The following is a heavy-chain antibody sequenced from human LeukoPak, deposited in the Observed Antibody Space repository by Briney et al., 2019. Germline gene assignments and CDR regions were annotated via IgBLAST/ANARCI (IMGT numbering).Heavy chain of an antibody. J-gene: IGHJ4*02. V-gene: IGHV3-30*04. CDR3: ARSPLKYCSGGSCYSRDYFDY. Sequence: PGGSLRLSCAASGFTFSSYAMHWVRQAPGKGLEWVAVISYDGSNKYYADSVKGRFTISRDNSKNTLYLQMNSLRAEDTAVYYCARSPLKYCSGGSCYSRDYFDYWGQGTLVTVSS. CDR1: GFTFSSYA. D-gene: IGHD2-15*01. CDR2: ISYDGSNK.